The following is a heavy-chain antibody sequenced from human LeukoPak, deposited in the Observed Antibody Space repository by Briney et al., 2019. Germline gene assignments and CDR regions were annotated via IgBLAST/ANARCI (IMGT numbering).Heavy chain of an antibody. CDR3: AKSGGYGLIDY. V-gene: IGHV4-39*02. Sequence: SETLSLTCAVAGASVSGSNYYWGWIRQPPGKGLEWIGNIYSSGSTYYNASLQSRVTISIDTSKNHFSLRLNSVTAADTAMYFCAKSGGYGLIDYWGQGTRVIVSS. D-gene: IGHD1-26*01. CDR2: IYSSGST. J-gene: IGHJ4*02. CDR1: GASVSGSNYY.